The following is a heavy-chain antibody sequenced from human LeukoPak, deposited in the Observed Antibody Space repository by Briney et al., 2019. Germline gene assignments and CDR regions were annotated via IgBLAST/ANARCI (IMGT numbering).Heavy chain of an antibody. D-gene: IGHD2-2*01. CDR1: GGSISSYY. CDR3: ARQGYCSSTSCYNRGFFDY. Sequence: SETLSLTCIVSGGSISSYYWSWIRQPPGKGLEWIGYIYYSGSTNYNPSLKSRVTISVDTSKNQFSLKLSSVTAADTAVYYCARQGYCSSTSCYNRGFFDYWGQGTLVTVSS. V-gene: IGHV4-59*08. CDR2: IYYSGST. J-gene: IGHJ4*02.